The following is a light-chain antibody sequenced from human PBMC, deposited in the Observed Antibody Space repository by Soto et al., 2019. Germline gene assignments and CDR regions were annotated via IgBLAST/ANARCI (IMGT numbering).Light chain of an antibody. V-gene: IGLV2-11*01. Sequence: QSALAQPRSVSGSPGQSVTISCTGTDSHIGFYNFVSWYQQHPDKAPHLVIYDVNKRPSGVPARFSGSKSGNTASLTISGLQADDEADYYCCSYAGSYTYVFGIGTKVTVL. CDR3: CSYAGSYTYV. J-gene: IGLJ1*01. CDR1: DSHIGFYNF. CDR2: DVN.